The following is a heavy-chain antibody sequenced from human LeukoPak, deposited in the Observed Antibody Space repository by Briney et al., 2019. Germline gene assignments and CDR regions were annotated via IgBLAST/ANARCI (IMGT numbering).Heavy chain of an antibody. CDR3: VKESPYWGLPSTDF. V-gene: IGHV3-23*01. J-gene: IGHJ4*02. Sequence: GGSLRLSCAASGFVFSSFAMSWVRQAPGKGLEWVSTISASGGDSYYADSVKGRFTISRDNSKNTLFLQMNSLRAEDTAVYYCVKESPYWGLPSTDFWGQGTLVTVSS. D-gene: IGHD1-26*01. CDR2: ISASGGDS. CDR1: GFVFSSFA.